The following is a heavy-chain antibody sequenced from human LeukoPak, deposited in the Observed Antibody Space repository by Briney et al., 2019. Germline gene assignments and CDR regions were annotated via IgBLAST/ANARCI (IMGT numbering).Heavy chain of an antibody. V-gene: IGHV2-70*11. CDR3: ARSSYYYDSSGYPLDY. CDR2: IDWDDDK. D-gene: IGHD3-22*01. J-gene: IGHJ4*02. Sequence: SGPTLVNPTQTLTLTCTFSGFSLSTSGMCVSWIRQPPGKALEWLARIDWDDDKYYSTSLKTRLTISKDTSKNQVVLTMTNMDPVDTATYYCARSSYYYDSSGYPLDYWGQGTLDTVSS. CDR1: GFSLSTSGMC.